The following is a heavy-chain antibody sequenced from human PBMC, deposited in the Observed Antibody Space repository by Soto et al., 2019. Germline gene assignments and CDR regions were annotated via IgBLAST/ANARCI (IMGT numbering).Heavy chain of an antibody. Sequence: GSLRLSCAASGFTFSSYAMSWVRQAPGKGLEWVSAISGSGGSTYYADSVKGRFTISRDNSKNTLYLQMNSLRAEDTAVYYCAKDQNYYDSSGYYKGPPVFDYWGQGTLVTVSS. CDR1: GFTFSSYA. CDR3: AKDQNYYDSSGYYKGPPVFDY. CDR2: ISGSGGST. D-gene: IGHD3-22*01. V-gene: IGHV3-23*01. J-gene: IGHJ4*02.